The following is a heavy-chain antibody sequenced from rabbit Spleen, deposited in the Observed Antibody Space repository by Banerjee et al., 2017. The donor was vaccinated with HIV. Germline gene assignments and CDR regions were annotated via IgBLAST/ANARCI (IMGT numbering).Heavy chain of an antibody. CDR1: GFSFGDRDV. CDR2: INAATGKP. D-gene: IGHD4-1*01. Sequence: QEQLVESGGGLVQPGGSLKLSCKASGFSFGDRDVMCWVRQAPGKGLEWIACINAATGKPGYATWAKGRFAIPRTSSTTVTLRMTSLTAADRATYFCARETSSGWGVVSYYFNLWGQGTLVTVS. CDR3: ARETSSGWGVVSYYFNL. V-gene: IGHV1S45*01. J-gene: IGHJ4*01.